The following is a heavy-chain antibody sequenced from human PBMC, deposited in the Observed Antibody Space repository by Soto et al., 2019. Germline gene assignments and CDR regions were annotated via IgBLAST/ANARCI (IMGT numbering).Heavy chain of an antibody. J-gene: IGHJ6*02. CDR2: IKSKTDGGTT. V-gene: IGHV3-15*01. D-gene: IGHD2-2*01. CDR3: TTNADVVVPAATLYYYYYGMDV. Sequence: GALRLSCAAAGFTFSNAWMSWVRQAPGKGLEWVGRIKSKTDGGTTDYAAPVKGRFTISRDDSKNTLYLQMNSLKTEDTAVYYCTTNADVVVPAATLYYYYYGMDVLGQGTTVAVS. CDR1: GFTFSNAW.